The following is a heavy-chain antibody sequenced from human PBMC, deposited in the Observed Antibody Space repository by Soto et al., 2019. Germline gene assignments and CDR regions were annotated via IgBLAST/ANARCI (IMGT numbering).Heavy chain of an antibody. CDR3: AREDYYDSSGYRTQHFDS. D-gene: IGHD3-22*01. V-gene: IGHV1-18*01. CDR2: ISAYNGNT. J-gene: IGHJ4*02. Sequence: QVQLVQSGAEVKKPGASVKVSCKASGYTFTSYGISWVRQAPGQGLEWMGWISAYNGNTNYAQKLQGRVTMTTDTSTSTAYMELRSQRSDDTAVYYCAREDYYDSSGYRTQHFDSWGQGTLVTVSS. CDR1: GYTFTSYG.